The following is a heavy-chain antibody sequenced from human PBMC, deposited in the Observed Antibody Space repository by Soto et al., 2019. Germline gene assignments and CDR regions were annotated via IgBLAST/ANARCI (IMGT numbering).Heavy chain of an antibody. V-gene: IGHV3-30-3*01. D-gene: IGHD2-8*01. CDR1: GFTFSSYA. CDR3: ARSLGYCTNGVCYHYYYYGMDV. J-gene: IGHJ6*02. CDR2: ISYDGSNK. Sequence: PVGSLRLSCAASGFTFSSYAMHWVRQAPGKGLEWVAVISYDGSNKYYADSVKGRFTISRDNSKNTLYLQMNSLRAEDTAVYYCARSLGYCTNGVCYHYYYYGMDVWGQGTTVTVSS.